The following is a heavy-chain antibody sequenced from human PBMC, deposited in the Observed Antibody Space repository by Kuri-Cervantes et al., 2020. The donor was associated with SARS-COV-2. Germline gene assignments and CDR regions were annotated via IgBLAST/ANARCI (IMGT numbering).Heavy chain of an antibody. V-gene: IGHV3-21*01. Sequence: GGSLRLSCAASGFTFSSYSMNWVRQAPGKGLEWVSSISSSSSYIYYADSVKGRFTISRDNAKNSLYLQMNSLRAEDTAVYYCARAGRWLQSTPFDYWGQGTLVTVSP. CDR3: ARAGRWLQSTPFDY. D-gene: IGHD5-24*01. J-gene: IGHJ4*02. CDR2: ISSSSSYI. CDR1: GFTFSSYS.